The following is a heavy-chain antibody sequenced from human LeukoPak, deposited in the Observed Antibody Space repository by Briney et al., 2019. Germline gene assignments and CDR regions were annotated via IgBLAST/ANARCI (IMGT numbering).Heavy chain of an antibody. V-gene: IGHV3-11*06. D-gene: IGHD6-13*01. CDR1: GFTFSDYY. Sequence: GGSLRLSCAASGFTFSDYYMSWIRQAPGKGLEWVSYISSSDTYTNYADSVKGRFTISRDNAKNSLYLQMNSLRAEDTAVYYCARDQSSSWYVAWFDPWGQGTLVTVSS. CDR2: ISSSDTYT. J-gene: IGHJ5*02. CDR3: ARDQSSSWYVAWFDP.